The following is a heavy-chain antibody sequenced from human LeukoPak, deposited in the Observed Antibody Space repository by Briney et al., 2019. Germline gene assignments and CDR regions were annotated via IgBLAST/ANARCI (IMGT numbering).Heavy chain of an antibody. CDR1: GFTFSNYW. J-gene: IGHJ4*02. CDR2: IRADGGEK. V-gene: IGHV3-7*01. D-gene: IGHD2-15*01. Sequence: GGSLRLSCATSGFTFSNYWMNWVRQAPGEGLEWVAIIRADGGEKHYVDSVRGRFTVSRDNAKNSLYLQMISLRAEDTAVYYCATSDSGPENWGQGTLVTVSS. CDR3: ATSDSGPEN.